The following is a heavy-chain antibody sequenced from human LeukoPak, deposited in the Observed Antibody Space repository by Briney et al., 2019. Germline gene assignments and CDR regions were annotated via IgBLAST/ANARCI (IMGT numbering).Heavy chain of an antibody. V-gene: IGHV3-33*01. Sequence: PGGSLRLSCAASGISFSSHGMHWVRQAPGKGLEWVAVIWYDGSNEYYADSVKGRFTISRDNAKNSLYLQMNSLRAEDTAVYYCARVEYSYGHIDYWGQGTLVTVSS. CDR1: GISFSSHG. CDR2: IWYDGSNE. CDR3: ARVEYSYGHIDY. D-gene: IGHD5-18*01. J-gene: IGHJ4*02.